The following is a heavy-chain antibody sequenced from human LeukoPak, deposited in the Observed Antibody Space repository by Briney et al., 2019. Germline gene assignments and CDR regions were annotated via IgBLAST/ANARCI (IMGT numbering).Heavy chain of an antibody. V-gene: IGHV3-23*01. J-gene: IGHJ4*02. CDR1: RFTFSSYA. CDR2: TSGSGGTT. CDR3: ARRIGGAYNFDY. Sequence: GGSLRLSCAGSRFTFSSYALSWVRQAPGKGLEWVSVTSGSGGTTYYADSVKGRFTISRDNTKNTLYLQMNSLRDEDTAVYYCARRIGGAYNFDYWGQGTLVTVCS. D-gene: IGHD1-26*01.